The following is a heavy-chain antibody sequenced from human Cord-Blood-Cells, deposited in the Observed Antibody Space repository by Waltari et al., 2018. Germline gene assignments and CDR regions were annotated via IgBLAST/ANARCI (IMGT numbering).Heavy chain of an antibody. CDR3: ARDARMVRGVITPIDY. J-gene: IGHJ4*02. Sequence: QVQLQESGPGLVKPSETLSLTCTVSGYSISSGYYWGWIRQPPGKGLEWIGRIYNSGSTYYNPSLKSRVTISVDTSKNQCSLKRSSGTAADTAVYYCARDARMVRGVITPIDYWGQGTLVTVSS. V-gene: IGHV4-38-2*02. CDR2: IYNSGST. D-gene: IGHD3-10*01. CDR1: GYSISSGYY.